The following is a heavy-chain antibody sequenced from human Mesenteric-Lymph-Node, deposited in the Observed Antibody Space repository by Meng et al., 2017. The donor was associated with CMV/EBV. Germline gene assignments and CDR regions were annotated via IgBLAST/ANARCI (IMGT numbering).Heavy chain of an antibody. CDR3: ARDVNDYYFYGLDV. D-gene: IGHD2-8*01. J-gene: IGHJ6*02. Sequence: GESLKISCAASGFTLSDYWMTWVRQAPGKGLEWVANIKRDGSEKYYVDSVKGRFTISRDNVKNSLYLQMNGLSAEDTAVYYCARDVNDYYFYGLDVWGQGTTVTVSS. V-gene: IGHV3-7*01. CDR1: GFTLSDYW. CDR2: IKRDGSEK.